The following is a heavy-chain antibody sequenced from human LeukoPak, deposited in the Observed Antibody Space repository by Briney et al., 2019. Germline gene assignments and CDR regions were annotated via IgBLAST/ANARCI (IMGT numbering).Heavy chain of an antibody. D-gene: IGHD3-10*01. CDR3: AKGRGRYGSGSYYNWIFDY. J-gene: IGHJ4*02. V-gene: IGHV3-23*01. CDR1: GFTFSTYA. CDR2: ISGSGGST. Sequence: SGGSLRLSCAASGFTFSTYAMSWVRQAPGQGLEWVSAISGSGGSTYYADSVKGRFTISRDNSKNTLYLQMNSLRAEDTAVYYCAKGRGRYGSGSYYNWIFDYWGQGTLVTVSS.